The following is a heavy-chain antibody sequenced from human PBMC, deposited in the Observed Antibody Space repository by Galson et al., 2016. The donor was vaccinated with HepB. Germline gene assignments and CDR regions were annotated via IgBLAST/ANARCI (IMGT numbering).Heavy chain of an antibody. CDR1: GGSIRSGGYS. D-gene: IGHD4-17*01. V-gene: IGHV4-30-2*01. J-gene: IGHJ3*02. CDR2: IYHSGSI. CDR3: ASQYYGDYGAFDI. Sequence: TLSLTCAVSGGSIRSGGYSWGWIRQPPGKGLEWIGYIYHSGSIYYNPSLKSRVTISVDRSKNQFSLNLGSVTAADTAVYYCASQYYGDYGAFDIRGQGTMVAVSS.